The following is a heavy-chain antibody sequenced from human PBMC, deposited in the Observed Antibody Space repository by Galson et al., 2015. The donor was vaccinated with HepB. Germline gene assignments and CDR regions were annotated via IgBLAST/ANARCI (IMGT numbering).Heavy chain of an antibody. Sequence: SVKVSCKASGYTFTSYGISWVRQAPGQGLEWMGWISAYNGNTNYAQKLQGRVTMTTDTSTSTAYMELRSLRSDDTAVYYCARLHYDSSGYHEFDAFDIWGQGTMVTVSS. V-gene: IGHV1-18*04. CDR2: ISAYNGNT. CDR3: ARLHYDSSGYHEFDAFDI. D-gene: IGHD3-22*01. CDR1: GYTFTSYG. J-gene: IGHJ3*02.